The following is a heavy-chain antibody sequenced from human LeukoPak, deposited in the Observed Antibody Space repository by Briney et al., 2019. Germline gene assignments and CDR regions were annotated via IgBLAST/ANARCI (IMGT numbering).Heavy chain of an antibody. CDR2: IYSGGTT. CDR3: ARGFARGFDY. Sequence: PGGSLRLSCAASGFTFSSYAMHWVRQAPGKGLEWVSVIYSGGTTYYTDSVKGRFTISRDSSKNTLYLQMNSLRAEDTAVYYCARGFARGFDYWGQGTLVTVSS. D-gene: IGHD6-6*01. V-gene: IGHV3-53*01. CDR1: GFTFSSYA. J-gene: IGHJ4*02.